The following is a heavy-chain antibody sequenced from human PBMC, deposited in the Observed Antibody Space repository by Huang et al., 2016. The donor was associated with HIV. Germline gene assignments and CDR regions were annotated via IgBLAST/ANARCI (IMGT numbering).Heavy chain of an antibody. CDR2: IYSTGST. D-gene: IGHD2-15*01. J-gene: IGHJ5*02. CDR3: AIGFCSGHNCASVGWLGP. CDR1: GGSISTNKNF. Sequence: PSQTLSLTCTVSGGSISTNKNFWSWIRQSPGKGLEWIGYIYSTGSTYYKVSLKSRVTMLIDTAKNKFALNLGSVPAADTAVYYCAIGFCSGHNCASVGWLGPWGPGTRVFVSS. V-gene: IGHV4-30-4*08.